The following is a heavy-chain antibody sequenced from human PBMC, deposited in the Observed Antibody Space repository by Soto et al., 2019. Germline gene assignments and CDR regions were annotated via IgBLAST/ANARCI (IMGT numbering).Heavy chain of an antibody. CDR2: ISSSSSTI. V-gene: IGHV3-48*02. Sequence: EVQLVESGGGLVQPGGSLRLSCAASGFTFSSYSMNWVRQAPGKGLEWVSYISSSSSTIYYADSVKGRFTISRDNAKNSLYLQMNSLRDEDTAVYYCARDYRYCSGGSCLDWYFDLWGCGTLVTVSS. J-gene: IGHJ2*01. CDR1: GFTFSSYS. D-gene: IGHD2-15*01. CDR3: ARDYRYCSGGSCLDWYFDL.